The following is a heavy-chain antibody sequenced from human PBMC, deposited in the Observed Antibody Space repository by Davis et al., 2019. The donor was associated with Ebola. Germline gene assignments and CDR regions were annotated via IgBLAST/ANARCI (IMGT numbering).Heavy chain of an antibody. CDR3: ARPSFVSSLAPADD. J-gene: IGHJ4*02. Sequence: SETLSLTCTVSGGSISSYYWSWIRQPAGKGLEWIGRIYTSGSTNYNPSLNSRVTMSVDTSKNQFSLKLSSVTAADTAVYFCARPSFVSSLAPADDWGQGTLVTVSS. D-gene: IGHD2/OR15-2a*01. CDR2: IYTSGST. V-gene: IGHV4-4*07. CDR1: GGSISSYY.